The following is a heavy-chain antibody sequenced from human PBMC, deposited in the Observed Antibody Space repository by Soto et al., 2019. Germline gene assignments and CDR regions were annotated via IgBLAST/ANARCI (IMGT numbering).Heavy chain of an antibody. CDR3: VKARGTGADVY. J-gene: IGHJ4*02. Sequence: GGSLRLSCSASGFTFSSYAMHWVRQAPGKGLEYVSAISSNGGSTYYADSVKGRFTISRDNSKNTLYLQMSSLRAEDTAVYYCVKARGTGADVYWGQGTLVTVSS. CDR1: GFTFSSYA. D-gene: IGHD7-27*01. CDR2: ISSNGGST. V-gene: IGHV3-64D*08.